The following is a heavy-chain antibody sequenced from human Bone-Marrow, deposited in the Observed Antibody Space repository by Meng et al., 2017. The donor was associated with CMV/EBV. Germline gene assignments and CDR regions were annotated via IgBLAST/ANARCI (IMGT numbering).Heavy chain of an antibody. Sequence: GESLKISCSASGFTFSDHYMSWIRQAPGKGLEWLAFISHSGSTIRYADSVKGRFTVSRDNAKDSLYLQMNTLRVEDTAVFYCARITSSWYTPDYWGQGILVTVSS. CDR1: GFTFSDHY. V-gene: IGHV3-11*04. CDR3: ARITSSWYTPDY. J-gene: IGHJ4*02. D-gene: IGHD6-13*01. CDR2: ISHSGSTI.